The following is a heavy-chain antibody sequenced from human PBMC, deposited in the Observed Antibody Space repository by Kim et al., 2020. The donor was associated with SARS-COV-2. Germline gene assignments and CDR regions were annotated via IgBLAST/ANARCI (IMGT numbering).Heavy chain of an antibody. D-gene: IGHD6-6*01. Sequence: GGSLRLSCAASGFTFTNAWMTWVRQAPGKGLEWVGHINSKTDGGTIHYAAPVKGRFTISRDDSKNTLYLQMNSLNTEDTAVYYCATPGQYSNSSAGEDWGQGTLVTVSS. CDR2: INSKTDGGTI. J-gene: IGHJ4*02. V-gene: IGHV3-15*01. CDR3: ATPGQYSNSSAGED. CDR1: GFTFTNAW.